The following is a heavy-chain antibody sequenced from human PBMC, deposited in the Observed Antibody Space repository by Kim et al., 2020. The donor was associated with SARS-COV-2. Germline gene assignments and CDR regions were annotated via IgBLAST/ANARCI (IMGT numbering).Heavy chain of an antibody. Sequence: GGSLRLSCAASGFTFSSYGMHWVRQAPGKGLEWVAVISYDGSNKYYADSVKGRFTISRDNSKNTLYLQMNSLRAEDTAVYYCATSPYYYDSSGYLDYWGQGTLVTVSS. CDR1: GFTFSSYG. J-gene: IGHJ4*02. V-gene: IGHV3-30*03. CDR2: ISYDGSNK. CDR3: ATSPYYYDSSGYLDY. D-gene: IGHD3-22*01.